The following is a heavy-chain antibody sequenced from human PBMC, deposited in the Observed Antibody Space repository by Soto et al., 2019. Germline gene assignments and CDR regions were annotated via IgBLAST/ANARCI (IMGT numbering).Heavy chain of an antibody. CDR2: IIPIFGTA. Sequence: QVQLVQSGAEVKKPGSSVKVSCKASGGTFSSYAISWVRQAPGQGLEWMGGIIPIFGTANYAQKFQGRGTITADESTSTAYMELSSLRSEDTAVYYCALLRYFDWLPYYYYGMDVWGQGTTVTVSS. CDR3: ALLRYFDWLPYYYYGMDV. J-gene: IGHJ6*02. V-gene: IGHV1-69*01. D-gene: IGHD3-9*01. CDR1: GGTFSSYA.